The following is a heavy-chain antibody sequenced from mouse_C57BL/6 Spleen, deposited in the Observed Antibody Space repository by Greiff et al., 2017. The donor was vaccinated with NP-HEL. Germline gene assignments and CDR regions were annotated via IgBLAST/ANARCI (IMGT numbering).Heavy chain of an antibody. J-gene: IGHJ3*01. D-gene: IGHD1-1*02. CDR1: GYTFTSYW. V-gene: IGHV1-64*01. CDR2: IHPNSGST. Sequence: QVQLQQPGAELVKPGASVKLSCKASGYTFTSYWMHWVKQRPGQGLEWIGMIHPNSGSTNYNEKFKSKATLTVDKSSSTAYMQLSSLTSEDSAVYYCARLVCDDDDPAWFAYWGQGTLVTVSA. CDR3: ARLVCDDDDPAWFAY.